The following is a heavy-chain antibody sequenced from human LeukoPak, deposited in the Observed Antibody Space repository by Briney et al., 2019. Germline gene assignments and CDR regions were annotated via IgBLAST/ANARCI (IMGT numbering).Heavy chain of an antibody. CDR3: ARQTAMGRSGDY. Sequence: GESLKISCEASGYRFTSYWIGWVRQMPGKGLECMGIIDPSDSETRYPPSFQGQVTISVDKSLTTAYLQWSSLKASDTAMYYCARQTAMGRSGDYWGQGTLLTVSS. D-gene: IGHD5-18*01. J-gene: IGHJ4*02. CDR2: IDPSDSET. V-gene: IGHV5-51*01. CDR1: GYRFTSYW.